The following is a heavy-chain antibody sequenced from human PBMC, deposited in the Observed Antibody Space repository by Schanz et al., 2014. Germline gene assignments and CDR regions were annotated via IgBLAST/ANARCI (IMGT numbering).Heavy chain of an antibody. CDR3: AASSGWHPSTDY. D-gene: IGHD6-19*01. J-gene: IGHJ4*02. CDR2: ISDSGTYT. V-gene: IGHV3-48*03. CDR1: GFTFSSYA. Sequence: EVHLLDSGGGLVQPGGSLRLSCAASGFTFSSYAMSWVRQAPGKGLEWLSYISDSGTYTNYADSVKGRFTISRDNAKSSLYLQMNSLRVEDTAVYYCAASSGWHPSTDYWGQGTLVTVSS.